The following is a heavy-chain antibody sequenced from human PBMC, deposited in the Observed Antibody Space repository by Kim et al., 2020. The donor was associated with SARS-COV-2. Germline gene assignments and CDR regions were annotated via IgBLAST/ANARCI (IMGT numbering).Heavy chain of an antibody. J-gene: IGHJ6*02. Sequence: GGSLRLSCAASGFIFSNAWMSWVRQAPGKGLEWVGRIKSKTDGGTTDYAAPVKGRFTISRDDSKNTLYLQMNSLKTDDTAVYYCTTDPHLLTYYYDSSKSEKYYYGMDVWGQGTTVTVSS. CDR2: IKSKTDGGTT. V-gene: IGHV3-15*01. D-gene: IGHD3-22*01. CDR3: TTDPHLLTYYYDSSKSEKYYYGMDV. CDR1: GFIFSNAW.